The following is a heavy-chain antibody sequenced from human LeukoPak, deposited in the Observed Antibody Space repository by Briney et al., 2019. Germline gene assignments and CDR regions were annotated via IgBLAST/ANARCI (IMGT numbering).Heavy chain of an antibody. CDR3: ASAPQLLRAYY. CDR1: GGSFSGYY. D-gene: IGHD3-10*01. J-gene: IGHJ4*02. CDR2: INHSGST. V-gene: IGHV4-34*01. Sequence: SETLSLTCAVYGGSFSGYYWSWIRQPPGKGLEWIGEINHSGSTNYNPSLKSRVTISVDTSKNQFSLKLSSVTAADTAVYYCASAPQLLRAYYWGQGTLVTVSS.